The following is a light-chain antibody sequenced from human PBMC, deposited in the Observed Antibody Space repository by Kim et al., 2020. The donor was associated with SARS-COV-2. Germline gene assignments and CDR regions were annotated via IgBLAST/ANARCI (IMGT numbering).Light chain of an antibody. CDR2: EVV. J-gene: IGLJ3*02. CDR3: CSYAGTRTRV. Sequence: GQSIILSCTGNSSDVGNYNLVSWYQQHPGKAPKLMSYEVVKRPSGVSNRFSGSKSGNTASLTISGLQAADEAEYYCCSYAGTRTRVFGGGTQLTVL. V-gene: IGLV2-23*02. CDR1: SSDVGNYNL.